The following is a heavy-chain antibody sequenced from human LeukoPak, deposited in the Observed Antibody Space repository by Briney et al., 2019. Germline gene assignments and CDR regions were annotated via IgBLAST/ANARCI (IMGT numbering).Heavy chain of an antibody. Sequence: GGSLRLSCAAAGFTFSSYSMNWVRQAPGKGLEWVGRTRNKANSYTTEYAASVKGRFTISRDDSKNSLYLQMNSLKTEDTAVYYCARDSGDGSWSFFDYWGRGTLVTVSS. J-gene: IGHJ4*02. CDR1: GFTFSSYS. CDR3: ARDSGDGSWSFFDY. D-gene: IGHD6-13*01. V-gene: IGHV3-72*01. CDR2: TRNKANSYTT.